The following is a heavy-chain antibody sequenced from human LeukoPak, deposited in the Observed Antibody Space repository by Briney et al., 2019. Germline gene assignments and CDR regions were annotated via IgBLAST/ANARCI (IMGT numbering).Heavy chain of an antibody. Sequence: PGGSLRLSCAASGFTFSNSAMSWVRQAPGKGLEWVSTISGSGRGSNTYYADSVKGRFTISRDNSKNTLYLQMNSLRAEDTAVYYCAKVGIIGGVIVYHFDYWGQGTLVTVSS. J-gene: IGHJ4*02. CDR2: ISGSGRGSNT. V-gene: IGHV3-23*01. CDR1: GFTFSNSA. D-gene: IGHD3-16*02. CDR3: AKVGIIGGVIVYHFDY.